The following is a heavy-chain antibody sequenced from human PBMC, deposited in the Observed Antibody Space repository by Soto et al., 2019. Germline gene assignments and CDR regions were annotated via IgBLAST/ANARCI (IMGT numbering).Heavy chain of an antibody. CDR2: VSTSGGST. Sequence: GGSLRLSCSASGFIFSESTIYWVRQVPGKGLEAISAVSTSGGSTYYADSVKDRFTISRDNSKNTLFLQMGSLRPEDTAIYYCVKQAHGLDGVAFDYWGQGTQVTVSS. J-gene: IGHJ4*02. V-gene: IGHV3-64D*06. CDR1: GFIFSEST. D-gene: IGHD2-15*01. CDR3: VKQAHGLDGVAFDY.